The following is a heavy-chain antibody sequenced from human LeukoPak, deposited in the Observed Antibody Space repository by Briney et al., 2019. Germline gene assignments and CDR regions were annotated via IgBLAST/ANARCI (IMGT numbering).Heavy chain of an antibody. J-gene: IGHJ4*02. Sequence: ASVKVSCKASGYTFTGYYMHWVRQAPGQGLEWMGWINPNSGGTNYAQKFQGRVTMTRDTSISTAYMELSGLRSDDTAVYYCARKRWFGELSSDYWGQGTLVTVSS. CDR3: ARKRWFGELSSDY. CDR2: INPNSGGT. D-gene: IGHD3-10*01. CDR1: GYTFTGYY. V-gene: IGHV1-2*02.